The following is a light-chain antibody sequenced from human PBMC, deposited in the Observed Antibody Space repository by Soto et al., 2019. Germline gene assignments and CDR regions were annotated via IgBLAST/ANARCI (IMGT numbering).Light chain of an antibody. CDR2: EVS. V-gene: IGLV2-14*01. CDR3: SPYSITSTRV. Sequence: QSALTQPASVSGSPGQSITISCTGTSSDVGGSNYVSWYQQPPGKAPKLIIYEVSNRPSGVSHRCSGSKSGNTASLTISGLQAEDEADYYCSPYSITSTRVFGGGTKLTVL. CDR1: SSDVGGSNY. J-gene: IGLJ2*01.